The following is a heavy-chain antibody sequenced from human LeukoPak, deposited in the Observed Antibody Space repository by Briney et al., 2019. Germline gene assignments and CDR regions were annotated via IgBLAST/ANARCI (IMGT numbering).Heavy chain of an antibody. CDR2: ISYDGSNK. CDR3: ARGAYYYDSSGYYVH. J-gene: IGHJ4*02. CDR1: GFTVSSNY. Sequence: PGGSLRLSCAASGFTVSSNYMNWVRQAPGKGLEWVAVISYDGSNKYYADSVKGRFTISRDNSKNTLYLQMNSLRAEDTAVYYCARGAYYYDSSGYYVHWGQGTLVTVSS. D-gene: IGHD3-22*01. V-gene: IGHV3-30-3*01.